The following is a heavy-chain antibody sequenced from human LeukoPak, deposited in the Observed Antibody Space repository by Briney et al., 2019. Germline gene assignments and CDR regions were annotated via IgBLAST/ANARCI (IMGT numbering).Heavy chain of an antibody. CDR3: ARVSITMIGNDAFDI. Sequence: SETLSLTCTVSGGSISSYSWSWIRQPPGKGLEWIGYIYYSGSTNYNPSLKSRVTISVDTSKNQFSLKLSSVTAADTAVYYCARVSITMIGNDAFDIWGQGTMVTVSS. CDR2: IYYSGST. D-gene: IGHD3-22*01. V-gene: IGHV4-59*01. CDR1: GGSISSYS. J-gene: IGHJ3*02.